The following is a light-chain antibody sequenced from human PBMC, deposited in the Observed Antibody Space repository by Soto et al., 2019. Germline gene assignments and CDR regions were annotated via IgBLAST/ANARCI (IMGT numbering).Light chain of an antibody. CDR3: QVWDRTSDHWV. Sequence: SYELTQPPSVSVAPEQTARITCGGNNIGSQDVFWYQQKAGQAPVLVVYEDSDRPSGTPDRFSGSNSETTATLTISRVEAGDEADYYCQVWDRTSDHWVFGGGTKVTVL. CDR2: EDS. J-gene: IGLJ3*02. V-gene: IGLV3-21*02. CDR1: NIGSQD.